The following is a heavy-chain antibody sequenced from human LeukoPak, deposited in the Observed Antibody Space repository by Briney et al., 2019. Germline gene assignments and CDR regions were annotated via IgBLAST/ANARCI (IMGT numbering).Heavy chain of an antibody. CDR3: ARAHGGNSDFDY. Sequence: SETLSLTCAVPGYSISSGYYWGWIRQPPGKGLEWIGSIYHSGSTYYNPSLKSRVTISVDTSKNQFSLKLSSVTAADTAVYYCARAHGGNSDFDYWSQGTLVTVSS. V-gene: IGHV4-38-2*01. J-gene: IGHJ4*02. D-gene: IGHD4-23*01. CDR1: GYSISSGYY. CDR2: IYHSGST.